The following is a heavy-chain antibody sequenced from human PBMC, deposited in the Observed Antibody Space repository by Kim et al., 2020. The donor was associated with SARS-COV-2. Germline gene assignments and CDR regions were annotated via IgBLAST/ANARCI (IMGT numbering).Heavy chain of an antibody. Sequence: NDGTNTFYADSVKGRFTISRDNAKSTVDLRMNSLGAEDTAVYYCTTAFEYWGPGALVTVSS. V-gene: IGHV3-74*01. CDR3: TTAFEY. D-gene: IGHD1-1*01. J-gene: IGHJ4*02. CDR2: NDGTNT.